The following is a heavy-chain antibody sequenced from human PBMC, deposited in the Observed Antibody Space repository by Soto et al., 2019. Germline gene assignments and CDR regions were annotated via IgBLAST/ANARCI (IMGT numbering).Heavy chain of an antibody. V-gene: IGHV4-34*01. CDR2: INHSGST. CDR3: ARGRAVRRGYSGYDRYYYYGMDV. CDR1: GESFSGYY. J-gene: IGHJ6*02. D-gene: IGHD5-12*01. Sequence: SETLSLTCAVYGESFSGYYWSWIRQPPGKGLEWIGEINHSGSTNYNPSLKSRVTISVDTSKNQFSLKLSSVTAADTAVYYCARGRAVRRGYSGYDRYYYYGMDVWGQGTTVTVSS.